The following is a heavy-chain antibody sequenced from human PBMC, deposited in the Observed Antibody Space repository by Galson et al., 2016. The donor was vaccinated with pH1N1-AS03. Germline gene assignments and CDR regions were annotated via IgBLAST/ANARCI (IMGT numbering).Heavy chain of an antibody. CDR1: GGTFSTNG. V-gene: IGHV1-69*04. CDR2: IIPMLGRG. J-gene: IGHJ4*02. Sequence: SVKVSCKASGGTFSTNGFTWARQAPGQGLEWMGRIIPMLGRGNYAQKFQGRVTIIADISTNTTYMELSNLTSEDTAIYYCARERDSSSSSIFVYWGQGTQVTVSS. CDR3: ARERDSSSSSIFVY. D-gene: IGHD6-6*01.